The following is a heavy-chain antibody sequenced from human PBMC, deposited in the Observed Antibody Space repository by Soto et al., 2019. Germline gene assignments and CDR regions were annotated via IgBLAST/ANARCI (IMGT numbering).Heavy chain of an antibody. J-gene: IGHJ4*02. CDR1: GFTFSRNA. CDR2: ISFDGNNQ. D-gene: IGHD5-12*01. Sequence: QEQLVQSGGGVVQPGRSLRLSCEASGFTFSRNAMHWVRQAPGKGLEWVAVISFDGNNQYYTDSVKGRFTISRDNSKNTLDLQMNSLRREDTAVYYCARDREYSGYYVMWGQGTLVTVSS. V-gene: IGHV3-30-3*01. CDR3: ARDREYSGYYVM.